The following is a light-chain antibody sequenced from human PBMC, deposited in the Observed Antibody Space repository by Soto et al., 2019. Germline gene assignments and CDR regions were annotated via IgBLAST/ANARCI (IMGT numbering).Light chain of an antibody. CDR1: SSDFGNYNL. Sequence: QSVLTQPASVSGSPGQSITISCTGTSSDFGNYNLVSWYQQHPGKVPKLILFEVNKRPSGVSGRFSGSKSGNTASLTISGLQGEDEADYYCSAYTVSRTYVFGTGTKVTV. V-gene: IGLV2-14*02. J-gene: IGLJ1*01. CDR3: SAYTVSRTYV. CDR2: EVN.